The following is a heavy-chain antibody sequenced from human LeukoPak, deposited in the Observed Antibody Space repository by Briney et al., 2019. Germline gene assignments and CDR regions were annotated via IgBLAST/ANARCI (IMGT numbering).Heavy chain of an antibody. CDR2: NYWNDDK. Sequence: SGPTLVNPTQTLTLTCTFSGFSLSTSGVGVGWIRQPPGKALEWLAFNYWNDDKRYSPSLKSRLTITKDTSKNQVVLTMTNMDPVDTATYYYAHSIYDSSGYYYFDYWGQGTLVTVSS. V-gene: IGHV2-5*01. D-gene: IGHD3-22*01. CDR1: GFSLSTSGVG. J-gene: IGHJ4*02. CDR3: AHSIYDSSGYYYFDY.